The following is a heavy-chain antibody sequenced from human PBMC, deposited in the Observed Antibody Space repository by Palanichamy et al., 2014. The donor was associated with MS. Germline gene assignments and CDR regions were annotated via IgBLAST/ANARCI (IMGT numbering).Heavy chain of an antibody. CDR2: IYDSGSS. CDR3: ARVRYFDWLFGPYYFDY. Sequence: QVQLQESGPGLVKPSETLSLTCTVSGASVSGGGYYWSWIRQPPGKGLEWLAYIYDSGSSNYSPSLRSRVTTSLDTSKNQFSLKLSSVTAADTAVYYCARVRYFDWLFGPYYFDYWGQGTLVSVSS. D-gene: IGHD3-9*01. J-gene: IGHJ4*02. CDR1: GASVSGGGYY. V-gene: IGHV4-61*08.